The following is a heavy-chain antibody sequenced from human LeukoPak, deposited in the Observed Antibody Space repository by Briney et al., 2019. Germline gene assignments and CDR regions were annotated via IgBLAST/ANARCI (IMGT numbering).Heavy chain of an antibody. CDR1: GGSFSGYY. CDR3: ARGPWLLLWFGELLTRPFDY. V-gene: IGHV4-34*01. J-gene: IGHJ4*02. D-gene: IGHD3-10*01. Sequence: SETLSLTCAVYGGSFSGYYWSWIRQPPGKWLEWIGEINHSGSTNYNPSLKSRVTISVDTSKNQFSLKLSSVTAADTAVYYCARGPWLLLWFGELLTRPFDYWGQGTLVTVSS. CDR2: INHSGST.